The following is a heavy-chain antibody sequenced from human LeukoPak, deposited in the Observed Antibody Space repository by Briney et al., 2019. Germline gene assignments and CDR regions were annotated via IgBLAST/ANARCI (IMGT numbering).Heavy chain of an antibody. CDR1: GYTFIGYC. D-gene: IGHD5-24*01. CDR2: INPHSGGT. J-gene: IGHJ4*02. Sequence: ASVKVSCKASGYTFIGYCMHWVRQAPGQGLEWMGWINPHSGGTNSEQNFQGRVTMSRDTSISTVYMELSRLRSDDTALYYCAREGVIGDGYNFFDYWGQGTLVTVSS. CDR3: AREGVIGDGYNFFDY. V-gene: IGHV1-2*02.